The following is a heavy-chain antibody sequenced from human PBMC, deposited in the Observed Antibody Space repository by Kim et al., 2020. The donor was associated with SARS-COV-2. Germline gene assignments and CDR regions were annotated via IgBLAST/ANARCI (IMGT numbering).Heavy chain of an antibody. CDR1: AFTFSSYG. CDR2: IWYDGSNK. V-gene: IGHV3-33*06. D-gene: IGHD3-10*01. J-gene: IGHJ4*02. CDR3: AKGDYGSGSIGDY. Sequence: GGSLRLSCAASAFTFSSYGMHWVRQAPGKGLEWVAVIWYDGSNKYYADSVKGRFTISRDNSKNTLYLQMNSLRAEDTAVYYCAKGDYGSGSIGDYWCQGTLVTVSS.